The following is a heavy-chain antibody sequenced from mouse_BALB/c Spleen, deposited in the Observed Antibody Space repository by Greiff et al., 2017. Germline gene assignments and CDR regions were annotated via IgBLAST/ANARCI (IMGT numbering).Heavy chain of an antibody. Sequence: VKLMESGAELVRPGTSVKVSCKASGYAFTNYLIEWVKQRPGQGLEWIGVINPGSGGTNYNEKFKGKATLTADKSSSTAYMQLSSLTSDDSAVYFCARREGGYYVEYAMDYWGQGTSVTVSS. CDR3: ARREGGYYVEYAMDY. CDR1: GYAFTNYL. V-gene: IGHV1-54*01. J-gene: IGHJ4*01. D-gene: IGHD2-3*01. CDR2: INPGSGGT.